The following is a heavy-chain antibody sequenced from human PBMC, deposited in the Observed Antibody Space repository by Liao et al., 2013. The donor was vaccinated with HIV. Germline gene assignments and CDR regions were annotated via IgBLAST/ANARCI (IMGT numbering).Heavy chain of an antibody. D-gene: IGHD1-1*01. CDR2: VSYSGST. J-gene: IGHJ5*02. CDR3: ARGGLLVQFGPLES. CDR1: GGSLNNYY. Sequence: QVQLQESGPGLVKPSETLSLSCKVSGGSLNNYYWSWIRQPPGKGLEWIGYVSYSGSTNYNPSLKSRLSISLDTSKTQLSLRLRSVTAADTAVYYCARGGLLVQFGPLESWGQGTLGHRLL. V-gene: IGHV4-59*01.